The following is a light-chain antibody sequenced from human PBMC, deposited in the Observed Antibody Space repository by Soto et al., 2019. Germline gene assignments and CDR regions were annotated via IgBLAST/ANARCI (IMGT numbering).Light chain of an antibody. Sequence: DIQMTQSPSSLSASVGDRVTITCRASQSISSYLNWYQQKPGKAPKVLLYAASSLQSGVPSRFSGIGSGTDFTLSISSLQPEDFATYYCQQSYSGPLTFGGGTKVEIK. CDR1: QSISSY. CDR3: QQSYSGPLT. J-gene: IGKJ4*01. CDR2: AAS. V-gene: IGKV1-39*01.